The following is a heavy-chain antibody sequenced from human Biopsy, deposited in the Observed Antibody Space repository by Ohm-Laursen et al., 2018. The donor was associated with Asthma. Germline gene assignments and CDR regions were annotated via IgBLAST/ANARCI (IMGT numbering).Heavy chain of an antibody. D-gene: IGHD7-27*01. CDR1: GYTFIGYH. V-gene: IGHV1-2*02. CDR3: ARGQKSPGDRWFDP. Sequence: GASVKVSCKTSGYTFIGYHIHWVRQAPGHGLEWMGMINPFGGSSNFAQKFQGRLTMTSDTSISTAYMELSRLRSDDTALYYCARGQKSPGDRWFDPWGQGTLVTVSS. J-gene: IGHJ5*02. CDR2: INPFGGSS.